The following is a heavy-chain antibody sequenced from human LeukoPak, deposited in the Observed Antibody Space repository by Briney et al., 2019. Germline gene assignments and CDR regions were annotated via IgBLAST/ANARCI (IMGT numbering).Heavy chain of an antibody. V-gene: IGHV1-18*01. D-gene: IGHD3-3*01. CDR1: GYTFTSYG. CDR3: ARGVTIFGVGYYYYGMDV. CDR2: ISAYNGNT. Sequence: ASVKVSCKASGYTFTSYGISWVRQAPGQGLEWMGWISAYNGNTNYAQKLQGRVTMTTDTSTSTAYMELRSLGSDDTAVYYCARGVTIFGVGYYYYGMDVWGQGTTVTVSS. J-gene: IGHJ6*02.